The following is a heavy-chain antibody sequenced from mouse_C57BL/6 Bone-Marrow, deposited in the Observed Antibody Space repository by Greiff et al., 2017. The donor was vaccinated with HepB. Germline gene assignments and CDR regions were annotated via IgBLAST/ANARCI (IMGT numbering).Heavy chain of an antibody. Sequence: VQLQQPGAELVMPGASVKLSCKASGYTFTSYWMHWVKQRPGQGLEWIGEIDPSDSYTNYNQKFKGKSTLSVDKSSSTAYMQLSSLTSEDSAVYYCARTHRGYDTMDYWGQGTSVTVSS. J-gene: IGHJ4*01. V-gene: IGHV1-69*01. CDR1: GYTFTSYW. CDR3: ARTHRGYDTMDY. D-gene: IGHD2-3*01. CDR2: IDPSDSYT.